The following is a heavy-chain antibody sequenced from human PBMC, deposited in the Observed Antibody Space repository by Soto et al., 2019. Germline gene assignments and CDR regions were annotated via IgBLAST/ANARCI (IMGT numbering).Heavy chain of an antibody. J-gene: IGHJ6*02. D-gene: IGHD6-13*01. V-gene: IGHV4-30-2*01. CDR2: IYHSGST. CDR1: GGSVSSGGYS. Sequence: SETLSLTCAVSGGSVSSGGYSWSWIRQPPWKGLEWIGYIYHSGSTYYNPSLKSRATISVDRSKNQFSLKLSSVTAADTAVYYCARGGGVYGDYYGMDAWGQGXTVTVYS. CDR3: ARGGGVYGDYYGMDA.